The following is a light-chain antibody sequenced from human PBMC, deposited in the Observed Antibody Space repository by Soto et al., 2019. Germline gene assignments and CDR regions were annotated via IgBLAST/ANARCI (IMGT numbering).Light chain of an antibody. J-gene: IGKJ2*01. CDR3: QHYNNWPFT. CDR1: QSVSSD. V-gene: IGKV3-15*01. CDR2: GAS. Sequence: EVVMTQSPATLSVSPGDRATLSCRASQSVSSDLAWHQQKPGQAPRLLIYGASTKATGIPARFNGSGSGTEVTLTISSLQSEDFAVYYCQHYNNWPFTFGQGTNRETK.